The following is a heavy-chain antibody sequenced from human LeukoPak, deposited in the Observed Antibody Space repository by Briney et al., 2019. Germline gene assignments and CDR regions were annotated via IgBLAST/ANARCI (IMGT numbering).Heavy chain of an antibody. CDR2: ISGGDDAT. Sequence: GGSLRLSCAASGFTFSSYSMNWVRQAPGKGLEWVSTISGGDDATYYADSVKGRFTISRDNSKNTLYLQMNSLRVEDTAVYYCARDSSMLRGPLVIYYFDFWGQGTLVTVSS. CDR1: GFTFSSYS. J-gene: IGHJ4*02. CDR3: ARDSSMLRGPLVIYYFDF. D-gene: IGHD3-10*01. V-gene: IGHV3-23*01.